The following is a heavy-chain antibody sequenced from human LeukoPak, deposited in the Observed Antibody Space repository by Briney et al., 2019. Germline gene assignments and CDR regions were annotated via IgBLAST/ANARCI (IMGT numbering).Heavy chain of an antibody. J-gene: IGHJ4*02. CDR2: ISGSGGST. CDR1: GFTFSSYA. CDR3: AKDRVTIFGVVIFPFDY. Sequence: HPGGSLRLSCAASGFTFSSYAMSWVRQAPGKGLEWVSAISGSGGSTYYADSVKGRFTISRDNSKNTLYLQMNSLRAEDTAVYYCAKDRVTIFGVVIFPFDYWGQGTLVTVSS. V-gene: IGHV3-23*01. D-gene: IGHD3-3*01.